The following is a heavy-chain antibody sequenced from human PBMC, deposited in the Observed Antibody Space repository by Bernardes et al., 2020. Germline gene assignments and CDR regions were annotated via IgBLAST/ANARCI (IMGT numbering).Heavy chain of an antibody. CDR1: GFTFSSYS. D-gene: IGHD2-15*01. J-gene: IGHJ4*02. V-gene: IGHV3-23*01. Sequence: GGSLRLSCAASGFTFSSYSMSWVRQAPGKGLEWVSTISGSDDTTYYADSVKGRFTISRDNSKNTLYLQMNSPKAENTAIYHCAKGRSDGSCYSWAAYWGQGALVTVSS. CDR2: ISGSDDTT. CDR3: AKGRSDGSCYSWAAY.